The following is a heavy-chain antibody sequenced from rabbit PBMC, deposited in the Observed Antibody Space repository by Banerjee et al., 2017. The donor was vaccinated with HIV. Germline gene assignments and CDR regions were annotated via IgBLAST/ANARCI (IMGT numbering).Heavy chain of an antibody. CDR2: IYTGDGST. Sequence: QSLEESGGDLVKPGASLTLTCTASGFSFSSSYWMCWVRQAPGKGLEWIGCIYTGDGSTYYASWVNGRFTISKTSSTTVTLQMTSLTAADTATYFCARGHVGDTGDGVATRLDLWGPGTLVTVS. J-gene: IGHJ3*01. CDR3: ARGHVGDTGDGVATRLDL. CDR1: GFSFSSSYW. V-gene: IGHV1S40*01. D-gene: IGHD2-1*01.